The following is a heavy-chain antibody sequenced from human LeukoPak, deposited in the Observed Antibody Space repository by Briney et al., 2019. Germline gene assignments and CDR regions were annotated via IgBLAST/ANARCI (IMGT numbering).Heavy chain of an antibody. V-gene: IGHV4-34*01. J-gene: IGHJ4*02. CDR2: INHSGST. Sequence: KPSETLSLTCAVYGGSFSGYYWSRIRQPPGKGLEWIGEINHSGSTNYNPSLKSRVTISVDTSKNQFSLKLSSVTAADTAVYYCARSNQGQFAVAGLLVHWGQGTLVTVSS. CDR3: ARSNQGQFAVAGLLVH. D-gene: IGHD6-19*01. CDR1: GGSFSGYY.